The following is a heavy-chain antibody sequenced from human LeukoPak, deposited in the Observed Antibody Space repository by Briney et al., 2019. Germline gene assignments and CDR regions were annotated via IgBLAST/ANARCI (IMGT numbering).Heavy chain of an antibody. D-gene: IGHD3-16*02. Sequence: PSETLSLTCAVYGGSFNGFFWTWIRQSPEKGLEWIGEIDHSGVTKYNPSLKSRVTISVDTSKKQFSLKLSSVTAADTAVFYCARGGFDYVGGTYRSFEYWGQGSLVSVSS. CDR1: GGSFNGFF. CDR3: ARGGFDYVGGTYRSFEY. CDR2: IDHSGVT. J-gene: IGHJ4*02. V-gene: IGHV4-34*01.